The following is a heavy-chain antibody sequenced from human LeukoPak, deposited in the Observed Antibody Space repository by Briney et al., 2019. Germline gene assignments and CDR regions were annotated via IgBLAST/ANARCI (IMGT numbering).Heavy chain of an antibody. CDR1: RFSFSNYC. V-gene: IGHV3-74*01. Sequence: PGGSLRLSCAASRFSFSNYCMHWVRQAPGKGLVWVSRVKSDGSNPSYADSVKGRFTISRDNAENMLYLQMNTLGAEDTAVYYCARDIVSGSGSLDYWGQGTLVTVSS. CDR3: ARDIVSGSGSLDY. CDR2: VKSDGSNP. D-gene: IGHD3-10*01. J-gene: IGHJ4*02.